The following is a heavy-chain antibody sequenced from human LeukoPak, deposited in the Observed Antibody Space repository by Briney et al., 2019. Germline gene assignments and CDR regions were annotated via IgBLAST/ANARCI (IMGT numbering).Heavy chain of an antibody. CDR3: ARRLRSTRWGTNYYGSGSYYNGAFDI. D-gene: IGHD3-10*01. V-gene: IGHV4-34*01. J-gene: IGHJ3*02. Sequence: SETLSLTCAVYGGSFSGYYWSWIRQPPGKGLEWIGEINHSGSTNYNPSLKSRVTISVDTSKNQFSLKLSSVTAAGTAVYYCARRLRSTRWGTNYYGSGSYYNGAFDIWGQGTMVTVSS. CDR2: INHSGST. CDR1: GGSFSGYY.